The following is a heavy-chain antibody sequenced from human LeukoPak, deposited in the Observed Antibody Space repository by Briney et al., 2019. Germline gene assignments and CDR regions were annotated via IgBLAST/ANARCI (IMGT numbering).Heavy chain of an antibody. J-gene: IGHJ4*02. CDR2: IYYSGST. Sequence: SETLSLTRSVSGGSISSSNSYWGWIRQPPGKGLEWIASIYYSGSTYYNPSLKSRVTISVDTSKNQFSLELSSVRAADTAVYFCARKPIFYDSGRHWYYFDEWGQGTLVTVSS. CDR1: GGSISSSNSY. CDR3: ARKPIFYDSGRHWYYFDE. D-gene: IGHD3-10*01. V-gene: IGHV4-39*01.